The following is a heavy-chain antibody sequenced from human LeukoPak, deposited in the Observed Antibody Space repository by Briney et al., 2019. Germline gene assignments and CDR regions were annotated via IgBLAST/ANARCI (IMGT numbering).Heavy chain of an antibody. Sequence: SETLSLTCTVSGGSISSGGYYWSWIRQHPGTGLEWIGYIYYSGSTYYNPSLKSRVTISVDTSKNQFSLKLSSVTAADTAVYYCARSRQLWFVNAWGQGTLVTVSS. V-gene: IGHV4-31*03. CDR1: GGSISSGGYY. J-gene: IGHJ5*02. D-gene: IGHD5-18*01. CDR3: ARSRQLWFVNA. CDR2: IYYSGST.